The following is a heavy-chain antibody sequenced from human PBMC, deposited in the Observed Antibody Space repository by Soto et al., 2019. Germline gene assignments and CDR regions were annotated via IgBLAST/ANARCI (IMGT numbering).Heavy chain of an antibody. CDR3: ARARGGYGYGYLFDY. CDR1: GFTFSSYE. D-gene: IGHD5-18*01. J-gene: IGHJ4*02. Sequence: GGSLRLSCAASGFTFSSYEMNWVRQAPGKGLEWVSYISSSGSTIYYADSVKGRFTISRDNAKNSLYLQMNSLRAEDTAVYYCARARGGYGYGYLFDYWGQGTLVTVSS. CDR2: ISSSGSTI. V-gene: IGHV3-48*03.